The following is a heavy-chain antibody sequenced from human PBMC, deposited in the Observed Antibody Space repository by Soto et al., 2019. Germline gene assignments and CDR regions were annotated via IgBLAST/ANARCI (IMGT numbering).Heavy chain of an antibody. V-gene: IGHV3-48*02. Sequence: PGGSLRLSCAASGFTFSSYSMNWVRQAPGKGLEWVSYISSSSSTIYYADSVKGRFTISRDNAKNSLYLQMDSMRDEDTAVYYCARDYLRTGTTVTTVGVFDYWGQGTLVTVSS. CDR2: ISSSSSTI. J-gene: IGHJ4*02. D-gene: IGHD4-17*01. CDR3: ARDYLRTGTTVTTVGVFDY. CDR1: GFTFSSYS.